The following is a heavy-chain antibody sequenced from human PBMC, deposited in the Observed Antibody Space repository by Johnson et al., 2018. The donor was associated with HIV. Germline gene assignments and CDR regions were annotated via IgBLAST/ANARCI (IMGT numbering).Heavy chain of an antibody. J-gene: IGHJ3*02. Sequence: QVQLVESGGGVVQPGRSLRLSCAASGFTFSSYAMHWVRQAPGKGLEWVAVISYDGSNKYYADSVKCRFAISRDNSKNTLYLQMNSRRVEDTAVYYCAKGLGRYYEAFDIWGQGTMVTVSS. D-gene: IGHD1-26*01. CDR2: ISYDGSNK. V-gene: IGHV3-30*09. CDR3: AKGLGRYYEAFDI. CDR1: GFTFSSYA.